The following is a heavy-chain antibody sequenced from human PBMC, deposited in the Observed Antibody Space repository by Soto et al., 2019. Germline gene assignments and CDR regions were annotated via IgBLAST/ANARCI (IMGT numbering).Heavy chain of an antibody. J-gene: IGHJ6*02. CDR3: ARGPVDTAMAHYYYYGMDV. CDR1: GGTFSSYA. CDR2: IIPIFGTA. D-gene: IGHD5-18*01. V-gene: IGHV1-69*01. Sequence: QVQLVQSGAEVKKPGSSVKVSCKASGGTFSSYAISWVRQAPGQGLEWMGGIIPIFGTANYAQKFQGRVTITADESTSPANMELSSLRSEDTAVYYCARGPVDTAMAHYYYYGMDVWGQGTTVTVSS.